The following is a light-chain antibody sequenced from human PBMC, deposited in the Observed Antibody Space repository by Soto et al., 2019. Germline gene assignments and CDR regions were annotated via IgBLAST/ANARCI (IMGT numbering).Light chain of an antibody. CDR1: QSISSW. V-gene: IGKV1-5*01. Sequence: DIQMTQSPSTLSASVGDRVTITCRASQSISSWLAWYQQKPGKAPKLLIYDASSLESGVPSRFSGSGSGTEFTLAIRSLHPDAFATYYCQRYNSYPYTFAQVTKLEIK. CDR2: DAS. CDR3: QRYNSYPYT. J-gene: IGKJ2*01.